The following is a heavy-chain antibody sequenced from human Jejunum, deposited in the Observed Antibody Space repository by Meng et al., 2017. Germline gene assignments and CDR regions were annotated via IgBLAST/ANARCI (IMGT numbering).Heavy chain of an antibody. V-gene: IGHV3-7*01. CDR3: ATSTHSSAPD. D-gene: IGHD6-19*01. CDR1: GLTFSNYW. J-gene: IGHJ4*02. Sequence: GGSLRLSCAGSGLTFSNYWMSWVRQAPGKGLEWVAHINPDGGDKFYVDSVRGRYTISKDNVKNSLYLQMNSLRAEDTAVYYCATSTHSSAPDWGQGTLV. CDR2: INPDGGDK.